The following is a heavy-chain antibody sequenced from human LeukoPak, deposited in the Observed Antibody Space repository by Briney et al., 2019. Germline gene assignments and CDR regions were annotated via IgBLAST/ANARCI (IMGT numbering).Heavy chain of an antibody. CDR3: ASLTASGWYNYYFDY. V-gene: IGHV4-59*08. CDR2: IYYSGST. D-gene: IGHD6-19*01. J-gene: IGHJ4*02. Sequence: PSETLSLTCTVSGGSISSYYWSWIRQPPGKGLEGMGYIYYSGSTNYNLSLQSRVTISVDTSKNQFSLELSSVTAADTAVYYCASLTASGWYNYYFDYWGQGTLVTVSS. CDR1: GGSISSYY.